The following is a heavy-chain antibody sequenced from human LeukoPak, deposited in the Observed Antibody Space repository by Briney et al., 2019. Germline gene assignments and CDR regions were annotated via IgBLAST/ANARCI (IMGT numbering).Heavy chain of an antibody. D-gene: IGHD5-18*01. CDR2: IHPSNGGT. J-gene: IGHJ4*02. CDR1: GSTFTRHY. CDR3: ARMEMDPAMVTNYFDY. V-gene: IGHV1-46*01. Sequence: ASVKVSCKASGSTFTRHYMHWVRQAPGQGPEWMGVIHPSNGGTNYAPKFQGRVTLTRDTSTTTVFMELSSLTSEDTATYYCARMEMDPAMVTNYFDYWGQGTLVTVSS.